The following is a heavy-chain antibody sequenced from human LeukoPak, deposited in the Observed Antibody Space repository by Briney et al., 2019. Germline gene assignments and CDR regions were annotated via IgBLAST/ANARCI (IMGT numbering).Heavy chain of an antibody. J-gene: IGHJ4*01. CDR3: TRIDYGDYGIDC. CDR2: MSRSASSI. Sequence: GGSLRLSCASSGFTFSTYSMSWVRQAPGKGLEWVSYMSRSASSIYYADSVKGRFTTSRDNAKNSLYLQMNSLRAEDTAIYFCTRIDYGDYGIDCRGKGNLVTVS. D-gene: IGHD4-17*01. CDR1: GFTFSTYS. V-gene: IGHV3-21*01.